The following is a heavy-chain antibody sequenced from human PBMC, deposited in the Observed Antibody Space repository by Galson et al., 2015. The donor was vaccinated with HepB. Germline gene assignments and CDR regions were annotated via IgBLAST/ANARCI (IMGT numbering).Heavy chain of an antibody. CDR1: GFTFSSYW. CDR2: IKQDGSEK. CDR3: ARGLSSSWHPEYYYYYMDV. D-gene: IGHD6-13*01. V-gene: IGHV3-7*01. Sequence: SLRLSCAASGFTFSSYWMSWVRQAPGKGLEWVANIKQDGSEKYYVDSVKGRFTISRDNAKNSLYLQMNSLRAEDTAVYYCARGLSSSWHPEYYYYYMDVWGKGTTVTVSS. J-gene: IGHJ6*03.